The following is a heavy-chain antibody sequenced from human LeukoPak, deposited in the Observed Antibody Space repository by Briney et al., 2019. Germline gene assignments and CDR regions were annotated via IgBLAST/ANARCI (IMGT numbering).Heavy chain of an antibody. Sequence: SETLSLTCAVYGGSFSGYYWSWSRQPPGKGLEWIGEINHSGSTNYNPSLKSRVTISVDTSKNQFSLKLSSVTAADTAVYYCARGFVFYPFDYWGQGTLVTVSS. CDR2: INHSGST. V-gene: IGHV4-34*01. J-gene: IGHJ4*02. CDR1: GGSFSGYY. D-gene: IGHD2-21*01. CDR3: ARGFVFYPFDY.